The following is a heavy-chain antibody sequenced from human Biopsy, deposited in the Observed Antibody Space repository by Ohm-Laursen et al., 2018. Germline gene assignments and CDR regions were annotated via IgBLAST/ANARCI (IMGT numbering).Heavy chain of an antibody. CDR3: AKASGYSSGWPIDY. Sequence: SLRLSRAASGFTFENYAMNWVRQAPGKGLEWVSGISWNSGSVVYADSVKGRFTISRDNAKNSLYLQMHSLRAEDTAFYYCAKASGYSSGWPIDYWGQGNLVTVSS. D-gene: IGHD6-19*01. CDR1: GFTFENYA. J-gene: IGHJ4*02. CDR2: ISWNSGSV. V-gene: IGHV3-9*01.